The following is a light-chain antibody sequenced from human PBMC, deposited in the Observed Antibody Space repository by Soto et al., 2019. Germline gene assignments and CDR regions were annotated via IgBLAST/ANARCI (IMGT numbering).Light chain of an antibody. V-gene: IGKV3-15*01. CDR2: GAS. J-gene: IGKJ4*01. CDR1: QSVYSK. Sequence: EIVMTQSPATLSVSPGERATLSCRASQSVYSKLAWYQQKPGQAPRLLIYGASTRATGIPARFSGSGSGTEFTLTSSSLQSEDFALYYCQQYNNWPPATFGGGTRVEIK. CDR3: QQYNNWPPAT.